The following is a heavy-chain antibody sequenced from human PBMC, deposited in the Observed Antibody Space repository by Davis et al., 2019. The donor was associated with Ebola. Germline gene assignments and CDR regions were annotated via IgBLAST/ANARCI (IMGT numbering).Heavy chain of an antibody. Sequence: SGPTLVKPTQTLTLTCTFSGFSLSTSGVGVGWIRQPPGKALEWLALIYWDDDKRYSPSLKSRLTITKDTSKNQVVLTMTNMDPVDTATYYCAHSRTYYYDSSGYYWGTIGEDFDYWGQGTLVTVSS. V-gene: IGHV2-5*02. CDR3: AHSRTYYYDSSGYYWGTIGEDFDY. J-gene: IGHJ4*02. CDR1: GFSLSTSGVG. D-gene: IGHD3-22*01. CDR2: IYWDDDK.